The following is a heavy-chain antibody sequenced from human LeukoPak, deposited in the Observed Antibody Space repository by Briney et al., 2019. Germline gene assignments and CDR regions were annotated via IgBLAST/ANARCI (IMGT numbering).Heavy chain of an antibody. D-gene: IGHD4-23*01. CDR3: ARRLGGNSGFDY. J-gene: IGHJ4*02. CDR2: IYYSGST. CDR1: GGSISSGDYY. Sequence: SETLSLTCTVSGGSISSGDYYWSWIRQPPGKGLEWIGYIYYSGSTYYNPSLKSRVTISVDTSKNQFSLKLSSVTAADTAVYYCARRLGGNSGFDYWGQGTLVTVSS. V-gene: IGHV4-30-4*01.